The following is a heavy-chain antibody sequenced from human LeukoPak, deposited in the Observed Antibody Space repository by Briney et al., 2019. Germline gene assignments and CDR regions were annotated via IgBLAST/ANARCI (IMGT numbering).Heavy chain of an antibody. V-gene: IGHV1-69*05. CDR2: IIPIFGTA. D-gene: IGHD6-19*01. Sequence: ASVKVSCKASGGTFSSYAISWVRQAPGQGLEWMGRIIPIFGTANYAQKFQGRVTITTDESTSTAYMELSSLRSEDTAVCYCASYNGQWLAWDYWGQGTLVTVSS. CDR3: ASYNGQWLAWDY. CDR1: GGTFSSYA. J-gene: IGHJ4*02.